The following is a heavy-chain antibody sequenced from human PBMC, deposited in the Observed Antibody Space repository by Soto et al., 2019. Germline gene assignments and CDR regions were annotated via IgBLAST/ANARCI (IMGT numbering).Heavy chain of an antibody. J-gene: IGHJ3*02. D-gene: IGHD3-22*01. CDR2: ISAYNGNT. CDR3: ARRDDYYDCIGFYGMGAFVI. V-gene: IGHV1-18*01. CDR1: GYTFTSYG. Sequence: QVQLVQSGAEVKKPGASVKVSCKASGYTFTSYGISWVRQAPGQGLEWMGWISAYNGNTNYAQKLQGRVTMTTDTSTSTAYMELRSLRSDDTAVYSCARRDDYYDCIGFYGMGAFVIWGQGTMVTVSS.